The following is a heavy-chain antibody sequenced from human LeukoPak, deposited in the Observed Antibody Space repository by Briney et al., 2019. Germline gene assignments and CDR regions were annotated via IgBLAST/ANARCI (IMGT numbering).Heavy chain of an antibody. V-gene: IGHV4-4*08. CDR2: MCPSGRT. J-gene: IGHJ5*02. Sequence: NSSETLSLTCTVSNDSISSYCCSWVRQPPGKRLEWIGFMCPSGRTDYNPSLKSRVTMSIDTSKNQLSMELRFLTAADTAVYYCATSYDGKTAPYDLWGHGTLVTVSS. D-gene: IGHD4-23*01. CDR3: ATSYDGKTAPYDL. CDR1: NDSISSYC.